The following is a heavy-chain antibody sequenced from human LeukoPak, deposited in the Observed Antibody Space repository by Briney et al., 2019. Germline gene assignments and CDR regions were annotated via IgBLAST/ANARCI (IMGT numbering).Heavy chain of an antibody. D-gene: IGHD6-13*01. J-gene: IGHJ4*02. V-gene: IGHV3-66*01. CDR3: ARVTSSTWYYFDC. CDR2: IYRSGGT. Sequence: GGSLRLSCAVSGFTVSSNYMSWVRQAPGKGLEWVSVIYRSGGTQYADPVKDRFTISRDDSKDTPYLQMNSLRAEDTALYYCARVTSSTWYYFDCWGQGTLVIVSS. CDR1: GFTVSSNY.